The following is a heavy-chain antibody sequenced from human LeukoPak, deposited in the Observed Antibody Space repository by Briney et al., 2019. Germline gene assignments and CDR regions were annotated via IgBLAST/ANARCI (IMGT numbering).Heavy chain of an antibody. V-gene: IGHV1-69*13. J-gene: IGHJ3*02. CDR2: IIPIFGTA. Sequence: SVKVSCKASGGTFSSYAISWVRQAPGQGLEWMGGIIPIFGTANYAQKFQGRVTITADESTSTAYMELSSLRSEDTAVYYCARDSEQLGGGNAFDIWGQGTMVTVSS. CDR3: ARDSEQLGGGNAFDI. CDR1: GGTFSSYA. D-gene: IGHD6-6*01.